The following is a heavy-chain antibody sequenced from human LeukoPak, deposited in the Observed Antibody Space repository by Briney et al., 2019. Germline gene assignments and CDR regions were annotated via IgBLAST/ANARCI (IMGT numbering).Heavy chain of an antibody. V-gene: IGHV1-18*01. CDR3: ARVSGYCSSTSCYGSFDY. J-gene: IGHJ4*02. CDR2: ISAYNGNT. Sequence: ASVKVSCKASGYTFTSYGISWVRQAPGQGLEWMGWISAYNGNTNYAQKLQGRVTMTTDTSTSTAYMELRSLRSDDTAVYYCARVSGYCSSTSCYGSFDYWGQGTLVTVSS. D-gene: IGHD2-2*01. CDR1: GYTFTSYG.